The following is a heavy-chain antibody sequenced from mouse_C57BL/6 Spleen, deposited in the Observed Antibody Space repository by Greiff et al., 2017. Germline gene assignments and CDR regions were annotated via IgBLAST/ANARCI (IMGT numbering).Heavy chain of an antibody. J-gene: IGHJ2*01. V-gene: IGHV1-69*01. D-gene: IGHD1-1*01. CDR1: GYTFTSYW. CDR3: AIPEYYGSSLRYFDY. Sequence: VQLQQPGAELVMPGASVKLSCKASGYTFTSYWMHWVKQRPGQGLEWIGEIDPSDSYTNYNQKFKGESTLSVDKSSSTAYMQLSSLTSEDSAVYYCAIPEYYGSSLRYFDYWGQGATLTVSS. CDR2: IDPSDSYT.